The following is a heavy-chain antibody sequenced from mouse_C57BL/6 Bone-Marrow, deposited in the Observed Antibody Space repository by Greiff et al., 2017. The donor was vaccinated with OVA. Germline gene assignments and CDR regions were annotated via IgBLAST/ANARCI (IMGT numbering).Heavy chain of an antibody. V-gene: IGHV3-6*01. J-gene: IGHJ2*01. CDR1: GYSITSGYY. CDR3: ARRAIGYDYDGDY. Sequence: EVQLVESGPGLVKPSQSLSLTCSVTGYSITSGYYWNWIRQFPGNKLEWMGYISYDGSNNYNPSLKNRISITRDTSKNQFFLKLNSVTTEDTATYYCARRAIGYDYDGDYWGQGTTLTVSS. D-gene: IGHD2-4*01. CDR2: ISYDGSN.